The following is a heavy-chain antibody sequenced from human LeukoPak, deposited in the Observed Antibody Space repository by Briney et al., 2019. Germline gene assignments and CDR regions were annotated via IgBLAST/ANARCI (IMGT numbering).Heavy chain of an antibody. CDR2: IYPGDSDT. Sequence: GESLKISCKGSGYSFTSYWIGWVRQMPGKGLEWMGIIYPGDSDTRYSPSFQGQVTISADKSISTAYLQWSSLKASDTAMYYCARRRIDVDTAMVTGAFDIWGQGTMVTVFS. D-gene: IGHD5-18*01. V-gene: IGHV5-51*01. CDR1: GYSFTSYW. J-gene: IGHJ3*02. CDR3: ARRRIDVDTAMVTGAFDI.